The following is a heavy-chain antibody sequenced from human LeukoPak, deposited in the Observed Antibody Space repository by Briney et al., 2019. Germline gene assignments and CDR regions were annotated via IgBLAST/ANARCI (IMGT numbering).Heavy chain of an antibody. J-gene: IGHJ5*02. CDR2: ISYDGSNK. CDR3: AKDFRIVVVTATHNWFDP. V-gene: IGHV3-30*18. Sequence: GGSLRLSCAASGFTFSSYGMHWVRQAPGKGLEWVAVISYDGSNKYYADSVKGRFTISRDNSKNTLYLQMNSLRAEDTAVYYCAKDFRIVVVTATHNWFDPWGQGTLVTVSS. D-gene: IGHD2-21*02. CDR1: GFTFSSYG.